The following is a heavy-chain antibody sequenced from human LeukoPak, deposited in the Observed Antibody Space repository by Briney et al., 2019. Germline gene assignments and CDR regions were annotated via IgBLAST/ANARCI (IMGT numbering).Heavy chain of an antibody. D-gene: IGHD3-22*01. CDR2: ISGSGGST. J-gene: IGHJ4*02. CDR3: AKDRYYYDRPGSYFDY. CDR1: GFTFSSYA. Sequence: GGSLRLSCAASGFTFSSYAMSWVRQAPGKGLEWVSAISGSGGSTYYADSVKGRFTISRDNSKNTLYLQMNSLRAEDTAVYYCAKDRYYYDRPGSYFDYWGQGTLVTVSS. V-gene: IGHV3-23*01.